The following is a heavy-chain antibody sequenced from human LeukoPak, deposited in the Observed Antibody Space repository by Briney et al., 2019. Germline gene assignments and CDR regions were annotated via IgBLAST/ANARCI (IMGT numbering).Heavy chain of an antibody. Sequence: SVKVSCKASGGTFSSYAISWVRQAPGQGLEWMGRIIPILGIANYAQKFQGGVTITADKSTSTAYMELSSLRSEDTAVYYCARDRYGDYGAYYYGMDVWGQGTTVTVSS. CDR3: ARDRYGDYGAYYYGMDV. V-gene: IGHV1-69*04. D-gene: IGHD4-17*01. CDR2: IIPILGIA. CDR1: GGTFSSYA. J-gene: IGHJ6*02.